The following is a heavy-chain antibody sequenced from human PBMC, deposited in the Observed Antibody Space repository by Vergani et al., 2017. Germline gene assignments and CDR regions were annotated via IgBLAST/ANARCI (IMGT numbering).Heavy chain of an antibody. J-gene: IGHJ4*02. D-gene: IGHD6-13*01. V-gene: IGHV3-7*03. CDR2: IKQDGSEK. Sequence: EVQLVESGGGLVQPGGSLRLSCAASGFTFSSYWMSWVRQAPGKGLEWVANIKQDGSEKYYVDSVKGRFTISRDNAKNSLYLQMNSLRAEDTAVYYCARDRYSSSYYYFDYWGQGTLVTGSS. CDR1: GFTFSSYW. CDR3: ARDRYSSSYYYFDY.